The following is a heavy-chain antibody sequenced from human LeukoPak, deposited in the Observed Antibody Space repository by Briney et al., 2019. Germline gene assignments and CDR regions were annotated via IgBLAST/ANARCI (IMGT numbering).Heavy chain of an antibody. Sequence: GGSLRLSCAASGFTFSSYWMHWVRQAPGKGLVWVSRINSDGSSTRYADSVKGRFTISRDNAKNTLYLQMNSLRAEDTAVYYCARDLVVAELRLYYGMDVWGQGTTVTVSS. J-gene: IGHJ6*02. CDR3: ARDLVVAELRLYYGMDV. D-gene: IGHD2-15*01. V-gene: IGHV3-74*01. CDR1: GFTFSSYW. CDR2: INSDGSST.